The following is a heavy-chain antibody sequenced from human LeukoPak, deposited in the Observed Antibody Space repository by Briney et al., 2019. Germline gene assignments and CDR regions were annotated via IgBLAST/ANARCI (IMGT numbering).Heavy chain of an antibody. CDR3: ARADYYDSSCFDY. V-gene: IGHV4-59*01. J-gene: IGHJ4*02. Sequence: SETLSLTCTVSGGSISSYYWSWIRQPPGKGLEWIGYIYYSGSTNYNPSLKSRVTISVDTSKNQFSLKLSSVTAADTAVYYCARADYYDSSCFDYWGQGTLVAVSS. CDR1: GGSISSYY. CDR2: IYYSGST. D-gene: IGHD3-22*01.